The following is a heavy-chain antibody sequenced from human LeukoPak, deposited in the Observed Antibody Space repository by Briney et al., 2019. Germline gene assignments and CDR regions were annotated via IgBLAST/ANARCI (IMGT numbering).Heavy chain of an antibody. D-gene: IGHD2-2*03. Sequence: PGGSLRLSCAASGFTFSTYAMHWVRQTPGKGLEWVAVTSYDESKKEYAESVKGRFTISRDNSKNTLYLEMNSLRAEDTAVYYCARDLDIVVVPAAMYYYYGMDVWGQGTTVTVSS. V-gene: IGHV3-30*04. CDR2: TSYDESKK. CDR1: GFTFSTYA. CDR3: ARDLDIVVVPAAMYYYYGMDV. J-gene: IGHJ6*02.